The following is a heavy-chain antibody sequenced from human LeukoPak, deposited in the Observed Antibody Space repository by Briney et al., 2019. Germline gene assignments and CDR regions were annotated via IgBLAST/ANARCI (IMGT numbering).Heavy chain of an antibody. CDR2: ISSSSSTI. D-gene: IGHD4-23*01. J-gene: IGHJ4*02. V-gene: IGHV3-48*04. CDR1: GFTFSSYS. Sequence: GGSRRLSCAASGFTFSSYSMNWVRQAPGKGLEWVSYISSSSSTIYYADSVKGRFTISRDNAQKSLYLQMSSLRAEDTALYYCATLGGAYGGNLDYWGQGTLVTVSS. CDR3: ATLGGAYGGNLDY.